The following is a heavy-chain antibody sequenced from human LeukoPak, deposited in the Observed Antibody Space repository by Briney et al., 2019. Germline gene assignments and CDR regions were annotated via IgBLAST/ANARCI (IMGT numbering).Heavy chain of an antibody. Sequence: GGSLRLSSAASGFTFSSYGMHWVRQAPGKGLEWVASINHNGNVNYYVDSVKGRFTISRDNAKNSLYLQMSNLRAEDTAVYFCARGGGLDVWGQGATVTVSS. CDR1: GFTFSSYG. CDR2: INHNGNVN. V-gene: IGHV3-7*03. D-gene: IGHD3-16*01. J-gene: IGHJ6*02. CDR3: ARGGGLDV.